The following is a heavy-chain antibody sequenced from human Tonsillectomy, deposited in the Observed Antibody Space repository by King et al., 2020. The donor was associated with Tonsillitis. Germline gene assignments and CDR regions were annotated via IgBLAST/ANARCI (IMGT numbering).Heavy chain of an antibody. CDR3: ASREYYDSTGFDY. CDR2: IYHSGST. J-gene: IGHJ4*02. Sequence: LQLQESGSGLVKPSQILSLTCAVSGGSISSGDYSWTWIRQPPGKGLQGIGYIYHSGSTSYNPSLKSRVTISLDRSKNQFSLKLNSVTAADTAVYYCASREYYDSTGFDYWGQGTLVTVSS. CDR1: GGSISSGDYS. V-gene: IGHV4-30-2*01. D-gene: IGHD3-22*01.